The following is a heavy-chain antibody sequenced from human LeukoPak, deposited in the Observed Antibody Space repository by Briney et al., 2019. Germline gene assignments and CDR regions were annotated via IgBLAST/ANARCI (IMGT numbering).Heavy chain of an antibody. J-gene: IGHJ4*02. D-gene: IGHD3-10*01. CDR2: IYYSGST. CDR3: AINYDGSGSLLDY. V-gene: IGHV4-39*01. Sequence: PSETLSLTCTVSGGSISSSSYYWGRLRQPPGKGLDWLGSIYYSGSTYYNPSLKSRVTISVDTTKNQLSLKLSSVTAAATACYSRAINYDGSGSLLDYWGQGTLVTVSS. CDR1: GGSISSSSYY.